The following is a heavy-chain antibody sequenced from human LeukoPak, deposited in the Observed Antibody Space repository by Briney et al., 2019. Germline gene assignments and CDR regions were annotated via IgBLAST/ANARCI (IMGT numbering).Heavy chain of an antibody. CDR2: ISYDGSNK. V-gene: IGHV3-30*18. Sequence: GGSLRLSCAASGFTFSSYGMHWVRQAPGKGLEWVAVISYDGSNKYYADSVKGRFTISRDNSKNTLYLQMNSLRAEDTAVYYCAKDTRVLTVTTGVDYWGQGTLVTVSS. CDR3: AKDTRVLTVTTGVDY. J-gene: IGHJ4*02. D-gene: IGHD4-17*01. CDR1: GFTFSSYG.